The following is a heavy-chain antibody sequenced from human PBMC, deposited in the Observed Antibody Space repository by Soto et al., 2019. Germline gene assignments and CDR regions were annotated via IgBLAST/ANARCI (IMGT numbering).Heavy chain of an antibody. CDR2: VSHDGRNT. D-gene: IGHD6-19*01. CDR1: GFTFSDYA. CDR3: AKGGRQWQVTSDFNY. J-gene: IGHJ4*02. V-gene: IGHV3-30*18. Sequence: VQLVESGGGVVQPGRSLRLSCAASGFTFSDYAMHWVRQAPGKGLEWVAVVSHDGRNTHYADSVKGRFTISRDSSKNXVXLXMTSLRAEDTAVYYCAKGGRQWQVTSDFNYWGQGALVTVSS.